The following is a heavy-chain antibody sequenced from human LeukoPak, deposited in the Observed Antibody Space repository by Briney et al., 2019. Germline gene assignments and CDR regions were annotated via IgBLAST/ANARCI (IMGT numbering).Heavy chain of an antibody. CDR2: IRYDGSNK. D-gene: IGHD1-26*01. J-gene: IGHJ3*02. CDR3: ARGSQNSGSYSDAFDI. CDR1: GFTFSSYG. Sequence: GGSLRLSCAASGFTFSSYGMHWVRQAPGKGLEWVAFIRYDGSNKYYADSVKGRFTISRDNPKNTLYLQMNGLRTEDTAVYYCARGSQNSGSYSDAFDIWGQGTMVTVSS. V-gene: IGHV3-30*02.